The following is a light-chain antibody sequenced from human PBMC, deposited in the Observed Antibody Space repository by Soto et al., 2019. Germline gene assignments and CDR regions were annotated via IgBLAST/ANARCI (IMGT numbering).Light chain of an antibody. CDR1: SSNIGGNS. V-gene: IGLV1-51*01. J-gene: IGLJ1*01. CDR2: DDN. Sequence: VLTQPPSVSAAPGQKVTISCSGSSSNIGGNSVSWYQQLPGTAPKLLIYDDNKRPSGIPDRFSGSKSGTSATLGITGFQTGDEADYYCGSWDSSLSAYVFGTGTRSPS. CDR3: GSWDSSLSAYV.